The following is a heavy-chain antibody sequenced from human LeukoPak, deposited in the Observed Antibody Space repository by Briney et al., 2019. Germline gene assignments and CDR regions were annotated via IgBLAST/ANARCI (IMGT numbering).Heavy chain of an antibody. J-gene: IGHJ6*02. D-gene: IGHD5-18*01. CDR1: GYTFTNYA. V-gene: IGHV7-4-1*02. Sequence: ASVTVSCKASGYTFTNYAMNWVRQAPGQGLEWMGWINTNTGNPTYAQGFTGRFVFSLDTSVSTAYLQISSLKAEDTAVYYCARGSELWFYYYAMDVWGQGTTVTVSS. CDR2: INTNTGNP. CDR3: ARGSELWFYYYAMDV.